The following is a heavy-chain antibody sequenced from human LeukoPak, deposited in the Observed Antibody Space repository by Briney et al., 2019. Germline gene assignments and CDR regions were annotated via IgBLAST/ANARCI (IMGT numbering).Heavy chain of an antibody. V-gene: IGHV5-51*01. CDR1: GYSLSNYW. J-gene: IGHJ4*02. CDR3: ARHEGCGWYIDY. CDR2: IYPDESNT. D-gene: IGHD6-19*01. Sequence: GESLKISCMGSGYSLSNYWIGWVRQMPGKGLEWMGIIYPDESNTRYSPSFQGQVTVSADKSISTAYLQWSSLKASDTAIYYCARHEGCGWYIDYWGQGTLVTVSS.